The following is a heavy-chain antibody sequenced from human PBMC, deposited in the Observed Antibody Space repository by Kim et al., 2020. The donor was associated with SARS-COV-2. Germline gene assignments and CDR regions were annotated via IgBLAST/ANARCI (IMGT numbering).Heavy chain of an antibody. CDR3: ARVYCDYETYYYYGMDV. V-gene: IGHV1-18*01. J-gene: IGHJ6*02. CDR2: ISAYNGNT. CDR1: GYTFTSYG. Sequence: ASVKVSCKASGYTFTSYGISWVRQAPGQGLEWMGWISAYNGNTNYAQKLQGRVTMTTDTSTSTAYMELRSLRSDDTAVYYCARVYCDYETYYYYGMDVWGQGTTVTVSS. D-gene: IGHD4-17*01.